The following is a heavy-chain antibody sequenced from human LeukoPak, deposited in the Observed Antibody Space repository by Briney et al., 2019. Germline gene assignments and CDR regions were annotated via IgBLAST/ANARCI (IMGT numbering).Heavy chain of an antibody. CDR2: IYPGDSDT. V-gene: IGHV5-51*01. D-gene: IGHD6-13*01. Sequence: GESLKISCKVSGYNFTSYWIGWVRQMPGKVLEWMGSIYPGDSDTRYSPSFQGQVTISADQSISTVYLQWSSLKASDTAMYYCAITGGGYSSTSYNWFDPWGQGTLVIVSS. CDR3: AITGGGYSSTSYNWFDP. CDR1: GYNFTSYW. J-gene: IGHJ5*02.